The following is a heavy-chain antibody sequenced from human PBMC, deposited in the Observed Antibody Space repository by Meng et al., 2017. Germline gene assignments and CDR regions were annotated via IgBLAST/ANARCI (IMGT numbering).Heavy chain of an antibody. CDR2: IYHSGST. J-gene: IGHJ2*01. CDR1: GGSISSSNW. CDR3: ARGSGYSYGFNWYFDL. Sequence: QGQLRESGPCRGKPSGTLSLTCAVSGGSISSSNWWSWVRQPPGKGLEWIGEIYHSGSTNYNPSLKSRVTISVDKSKNQFSLKLSSVTAADTAVYYCARGSGYSYGFNWYFDLWGRGTLVTVSS. D-gene: IGHD5-18*01. V-gene: IGHV4-4*02.